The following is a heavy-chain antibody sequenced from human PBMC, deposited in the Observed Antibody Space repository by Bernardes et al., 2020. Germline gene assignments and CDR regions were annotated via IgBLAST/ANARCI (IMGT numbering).Heavy chain of an antibody. CDR2: IIPIFGTA. Sequence: SVKVSCKASGGTFSSYAISWVRQAPGQGLEWMGGIIPIFGTANYAQKFQGRVTITADESTSTAYMELSSLRSEDTAVYYCARESDCSSTSCYSPNWFDPWGQGTLVTVSS. V-gene: IGHV1-69*13. J-gene: IGHJ5*02. D-gene: IGHD2-2*01. CDR3: ARESDCSSTSCYSPNWFDP. CDR1: GGTFSSYA.